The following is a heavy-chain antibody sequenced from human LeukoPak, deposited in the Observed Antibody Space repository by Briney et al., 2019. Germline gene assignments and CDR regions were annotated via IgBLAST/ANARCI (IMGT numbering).Heavy chain of an antibody. D-gene: IGHD6-13*01. CDR1: GFPFSDYY. CDR3: ARVGSTVAAGTPDY. V-gene: IGHV3-11*06. Sequence: PGGSLRLSCAAPGFPFSDYYMTWIPQAPGKGLEWVSYISNSGSHTTYADSVKGRFTISRDNAKNSLSLQVNSLRADDTAVYYCARVGSTVAAGTPDYWGQGTLVTVSS. CDR2: ISNSGSHT. J-gene: IGHJ4*02.